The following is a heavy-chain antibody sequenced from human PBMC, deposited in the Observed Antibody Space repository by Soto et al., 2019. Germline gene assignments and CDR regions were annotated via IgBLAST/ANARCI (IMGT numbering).Heavy chain of an antibody. CDR1: GFTFSSYA. CDR2: ISGSGGST. J-gene: IGHJ4*02. CDR3: AKDSGSGWYGNYYFDY. V-gene: IGHV3-23*01. Sequence: GGSLRLSCAASGFTFSSYAMSWVRQAPGKGLEWVSAISGSGGSTYYADSVKGRFTISRDNSKNTLYLQMNSLRAEDTAVYYCAKDSGSGWYGNYYFDYWGQGTLVTVSS. D-gene: IGHD6-19*01.